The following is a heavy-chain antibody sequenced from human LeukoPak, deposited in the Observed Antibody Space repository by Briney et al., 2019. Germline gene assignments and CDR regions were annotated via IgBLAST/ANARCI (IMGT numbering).Heavy chain of an antibody. CDR2: ISGSGGST. CDR1: GFTFSSYA. Sequence: TGGSLRLSCAASGFTFSSYAMSWVRQAPGKGLEWVSAISGSGGSTYYADSVKGRFTISRDNSKNTLYLQMNSLRAEDTAVYYCVGGGYYGFGARDYWGQGTLVTVSS. CDR3: VGGGYYGFGARDY. V-gene: IGHV3-23*01. J-gene: IGHJ4*02. D-gene: IGHD1-26*01.